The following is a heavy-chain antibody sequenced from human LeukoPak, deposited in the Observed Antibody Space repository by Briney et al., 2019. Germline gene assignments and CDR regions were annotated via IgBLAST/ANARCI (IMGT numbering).Heavy chain of an antibody. CDR3: ARHRLRGVIITSHPYYFDY. V-gene: IGHV4-39*01. Sequence: SETLSLTCTVSGGSISSSSYYWGWIRQPPGKGLEWIGSIYYSGITYYNSSLKSRVTISVDTSKNQFSLKLSSVTAADTAVYYCARHRLRGVIITSHPYYFDYWGQGTLVTVSS. CDR2: IYYSGIT. D-gene: IGHD3-10*01. J-gene: IGHJ4*02. CDR1: GGSISSSSYY.